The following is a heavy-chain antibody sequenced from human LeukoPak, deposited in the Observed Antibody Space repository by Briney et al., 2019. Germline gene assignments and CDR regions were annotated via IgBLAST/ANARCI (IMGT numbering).Heavy chain of an antibody. CDR2: ISWNSGSI. V-gene: IGHV3-9*01. CDR3: AKDFGYYYDSSGYVDY. CDR1: GFTFDDYA. Sequence: GGSLRLSCAASGFTFDDYAMHWVRQAPGKGLEWVSGISWNSGSIGYADSVKGRFTISRDNAKNSLYLQMNSLRAEDTALYYCAKDFGYYYDSSGYVDYWGHGTLVTVSS. J-gene: IGHJ4*01. D-gene: IGHD3-22*01.